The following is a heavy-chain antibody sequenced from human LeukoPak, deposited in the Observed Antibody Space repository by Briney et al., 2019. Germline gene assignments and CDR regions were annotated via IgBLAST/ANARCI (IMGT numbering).Heavy chain of an antibody. D-gene: IGHD1-26*01. CDR2: ISSSSSYI. CDR1: GFTFSSYS. J-gene: IGHJ3*02. Sequence: GGSLRLSCAASGFTFSSYSMNWVRQAPGKGLEWVSSISSSSSYIYYADSVKGRFTISRDNAKNSLYLQMNSLRAEDTAVYYCARSSLEEGAAFDIWGQGTIVTVSS. V-gene: IGHV3-21*01. CDR3: ARSSLEEGAAFDI.